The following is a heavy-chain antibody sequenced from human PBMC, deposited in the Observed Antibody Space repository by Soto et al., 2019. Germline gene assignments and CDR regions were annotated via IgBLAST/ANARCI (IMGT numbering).Heavy chain of an antibody. CDR2: MNPNSGNT. Sequence: ASVKVSCKASGYTFPSYDINWVRQATGQGLEWMGWMNPNSGNTGYAQKFQGRVTMTRNTSISTAYMELSSLRSEDTAVYYCARVWAYAGYYYGMDVWGQGTTVTVSS. V-gene: IGHV1-8*01. CDR1: GYTFPSYD. J-gene: IGHJ6*02. CDR3: ARVWAYAGYYYGMDV. D-gene: IGHD2-2*01.